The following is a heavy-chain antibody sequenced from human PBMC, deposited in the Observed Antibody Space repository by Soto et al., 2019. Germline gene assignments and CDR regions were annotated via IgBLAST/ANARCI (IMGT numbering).Heavy chain of an antibody. CDR2: IYGGGTT. V-gene: IGHV3-53*01. D-gene: IGHD6-19*01. CDR3: VQPTGWPGFDF. Sequence: EVQLVESGGGLIQPGGSLRLSCAASGFAVSSKYMTRVRQAPGKGLEWVSVIYGGGTTYYADSVKGRFTISRDTSKNTLYLQMNSLRAEDTAVYYCVQPTGWPGFDFWGQGTLVTVSS. J-gene: IGHJ4*02. CDR1: GFAVSSKY.